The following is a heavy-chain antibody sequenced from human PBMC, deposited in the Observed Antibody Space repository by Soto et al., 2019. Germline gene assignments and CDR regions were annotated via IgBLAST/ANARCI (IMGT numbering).Heavy chain of an antibody. Sequence: QVQLVQSGAEVKKPGSSVKVSCKASGGTFSSYAISWVRQAPGQGLEWMGGIIPIFGTANYAQKFQGRVTITADESTSTAYMELSSLRSGDTAVYCARHVPAAGYYYGMDVWGQGTTVTVSS. CDR3: RHVPAAGYYYGMDV. CDR1: GGTFSSYA. V-gene: IGHV1-69*12. D-gene: IGHD2-2*01. J-gene: IGHJ6*02. CDR2: IIPIFGTA.